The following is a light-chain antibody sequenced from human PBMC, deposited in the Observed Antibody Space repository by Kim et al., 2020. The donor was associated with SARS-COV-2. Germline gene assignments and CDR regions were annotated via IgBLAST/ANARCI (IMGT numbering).Light chain of an antibody. CDR2: GAS. Sequence: VSPGKQATLSCRASQSVSSNSAWYRQKAGPAPRLTIYGASTRATGIPDRFSGSGSGTEFTLTISSLQSEDIAVYYCQQYNNWLWTFGQGTKVDIK. V-gene: IGKV3-15*01. J-gene: IGKJ1*01. CDR1: QSVSSN. CDR3: QQYNNWLWT.